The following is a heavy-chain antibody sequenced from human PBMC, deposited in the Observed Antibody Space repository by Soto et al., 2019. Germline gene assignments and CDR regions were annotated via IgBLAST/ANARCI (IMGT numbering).Heavy chain of an antibody. J-gene: IGHJ6*02. D-gene: IGHD6-25*01. CDR2: ISYDGSNK. CDR3: ARDHMGSGRARNYYRYYAMDV. CDR1: RFTFSSYS. Sequence: QVQLVESGGGVVRPGRSLRLSCAASRFTFSSYSMHWVRQAPGKGLEWVAVISYDGSNKYYADSVKGRFTISRDNSKNTLYLEMNSLRGEDTALYYCARDHMGSGRARNYYRYYAMDVWGQGTTVTVSS. V-gene: IGHV3-30-3*01.